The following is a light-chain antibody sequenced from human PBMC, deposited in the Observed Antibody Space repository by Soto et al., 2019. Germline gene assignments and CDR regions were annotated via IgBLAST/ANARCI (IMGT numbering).Light chain of an antibody. Sequence: QSALTQPPSVSGSPGQSVTISCTGTRSDVGSYNYVSWYQQHPGKAPKLMIYEVSNRPSGVSNRFSGSKSGNTASLTISGLQAEDEADYYCSSYTSSSTLVFGTGTKLTVL. CDR1: RSDVGSYNY. CDR3: SSYTSSSTLV. V-gene: IGLV2-14*01. J-gene: IGLJ1*01. CDR2: EVS.